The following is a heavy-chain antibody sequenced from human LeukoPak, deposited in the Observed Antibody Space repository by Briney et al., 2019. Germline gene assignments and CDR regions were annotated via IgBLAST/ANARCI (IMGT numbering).Heavy chain of an antibody. Sequence: GGSLRLSCAASGFTFSSYGMHWVRQAPGKGLEWVAFIRYDGSNKYYADSVKGRFTISRDNSKNTLYLQMNSLRAEDTAVYYCAKDELGYCSGGSCSNWFDPWGQGTLVTVSS. CDR2: IRYDGSNK. D-gene: IGHD2-15*01. J-gene: IGHJ5*02. V-gene: IGHV3-30*02. CDR3: AKDELGYCSGGSCSNWFDP. CDR1: GFTFSSYG.